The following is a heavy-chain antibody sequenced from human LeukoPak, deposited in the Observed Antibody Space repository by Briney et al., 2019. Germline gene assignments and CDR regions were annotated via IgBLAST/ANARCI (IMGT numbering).Heavy chain of an antibody. J-gene: IGHJ5*02. CDR2: IYWNGKT. D-gene: IGHD1-1*01. Sequence: SHTLSLTCSVSGGSISSADYYWSWIRQSPGKGLEWIEYIYWNGKTYYNPSLKSRVTMSVDTSKNHFSLKLNSVTAADTAVYYCARDVVTALSTGFDPWGQGTLVTVSS. V-gene: IGHV4-30-4*01. CDR1: GGSISSADYY. CDR3: ARDVVTALSTGFDP.